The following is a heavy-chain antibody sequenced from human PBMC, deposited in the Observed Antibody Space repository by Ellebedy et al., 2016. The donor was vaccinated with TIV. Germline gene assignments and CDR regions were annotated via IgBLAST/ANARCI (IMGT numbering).Heavy chain of an antibody. CDR3: ARGGDGYIHY. J-gene: IGHJ4*02. V-gene: IGHV4-39*02. D-gene: IGHD5-24*01. Sequence: MPSETLSLTCTVSGGSISSSSYYWGWIRQPPGKGLEWIGNIYYSGSTSYNPSLNSRVSMSVDTSKNQFSLKLSSVTAADTAVYYCARGGDGYIHYWGQGTLVTVSS. CDR2: IYYSGST. CDR1: GGSISSSSYY.